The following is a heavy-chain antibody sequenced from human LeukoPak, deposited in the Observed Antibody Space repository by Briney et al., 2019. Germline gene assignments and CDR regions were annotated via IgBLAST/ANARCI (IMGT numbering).Heavy chain of an antibody. D-gene: IGHD6-6*01. V-gene: IGHV4-61*08. CDR2: IYYSGST. CDR1: GGSISSGGYY. Sequence: TPSETLSLTCTVSGGSISSGGYYWSWIRQPPGKGLEWIGYIYYSGSTNYNPSLKSRVTISVDTSKNQFSLKLSSVTAADTAVYYCARTSSIAAHPVDYWGQGTLVTVSS. CDR3: ARTSSIAAHPVDY. J-gene: IGHJ4*02.